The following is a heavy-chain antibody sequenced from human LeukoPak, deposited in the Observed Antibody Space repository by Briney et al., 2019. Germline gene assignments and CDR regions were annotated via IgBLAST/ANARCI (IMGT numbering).Heavy chain of an antibody. CDR1: GFTFSSYW. D-gene: IGHD3-3*01. V-gene: IGHV3-74*01. CDR3: ARGLTIFGVVNDALDI. J-gene: IGHJ3*02. CDR2: INSDGSST. Sequence: GGPLRLSCAASGFTFSSYWMHWVRQAPGKGLVWVSLINSDGSSTIYADSVKGRFTISRDNVKNTLYLQMNSLRAEDTAVYYCARGLTIFGVVNDALDIWGQGTMVTVSS.